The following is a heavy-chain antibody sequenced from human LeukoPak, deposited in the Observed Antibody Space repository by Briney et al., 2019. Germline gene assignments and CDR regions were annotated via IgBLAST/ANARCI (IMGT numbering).Heavy chain of an antibody. D-gene: IGHD6-13*01. Sequence: GGPLSLSCAAWGFTFSSNGMHWLRQAPGKGLEWVAVIWYDGSNKYYADPVNGRFTISRDNSKNTLYLQMNSLRVEDTAVYYCARSIAAADTPDYWGQGTLVTVSS. CDR1: GFTFSSNG. CDR3: ARSIAAADTPDY. CDR2: IWYDGSNK. V-gene: IGHV3-33*01. J-gene: IGHJ4*02.